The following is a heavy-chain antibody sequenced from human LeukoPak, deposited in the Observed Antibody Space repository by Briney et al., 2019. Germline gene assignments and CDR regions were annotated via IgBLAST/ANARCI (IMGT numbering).Heavy chain of an antibody. CDR3: ARSFDFWSTYFDL. CDR2: IYYGGRT. J-gene: IGHJ4*02. CDR1: GGSISNDY. D-gene: IGHD3-3*01. V-gene: IGHV4-59*01. Sequence: SETLSLTCTVSGGSISNDYWSWIRQPPGKVLGWVGYIYYGGRTNYHPSLKSRLSISLDTSKSQLFLNLSSVTAADTAVYFCARSFDFWSTYFDLWGQGAMVTVSS.